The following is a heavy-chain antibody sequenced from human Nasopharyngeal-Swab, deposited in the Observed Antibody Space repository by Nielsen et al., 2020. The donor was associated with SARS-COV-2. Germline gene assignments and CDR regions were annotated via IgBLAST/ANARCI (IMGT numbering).Heavy chain of an antibody. CDR3: ARVSGYYYYMDV. CDR2: INPNSGGT. V-gene: IGHV1-2*06. CDR1: GDTFTGYY. J-gene: IGHJ6*03. Sequence: AAVKVSCKASGDTFTGYYMHWGRQAPGQGLEWMGRINPNSGGTNYAQKFQGRVTMTRDTSISTAYMELSRLRSDDTAVYYCARVSGYYYYMDVWGKGTTVTVSS.